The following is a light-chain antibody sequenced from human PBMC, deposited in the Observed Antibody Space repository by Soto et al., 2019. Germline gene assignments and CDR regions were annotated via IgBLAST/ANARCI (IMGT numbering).Light chain of an antibody. Sequence: QSVLTQPPSVSGAPGQRVTISCTGTSSNIGAGYAVHWYQHHPGTAPNLLIYDIINRPSGVPDRFSGSKSGTSASLSISGLQAEDEADYYCHSYAGSLSGFVFGTGTQLTVL. CDR1: SSNIGAGYA. V-gene: IGLV1-40*01. J-gene: IGLJ1*01. CDR3: HSYAGSLSGFV. CDR2: DII.